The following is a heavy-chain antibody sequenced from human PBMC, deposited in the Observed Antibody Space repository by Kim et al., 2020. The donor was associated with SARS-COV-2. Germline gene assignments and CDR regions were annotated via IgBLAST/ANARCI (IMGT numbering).Heavy chain of an antibody. D-gene: IGHD6-19*01. CDR3: ARDVLARCSGWDTAVWEKDV. CDR1: GFTFSSYG. CDR2: IWYDGSNK. J-gene: IGHJ6*02. Sequence: GGSLRLSCAASGFTFSSYGMHWVRQAPGKGLEWVAVIWYDGSNKYYGDSVKGRFTISRDNSKNTLYLQMNSLRAEDTAVYYCARDVLARCSGWDTAVWEKDVGGQGPTVRLS. V-gene: IGHV3-33*01.